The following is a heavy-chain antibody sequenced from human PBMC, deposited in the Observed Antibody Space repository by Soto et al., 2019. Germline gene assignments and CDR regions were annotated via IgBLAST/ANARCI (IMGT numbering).Heavy chain of an antibody. CDR2: IYYSGST. CDR3: AGESYGSRYYGMDV. D-gene: IGHD3-10*01. J-gene: IGHJ6*02. V-gene: IGHV4-59*01. Sequence: PSETLSLTCTVSDGSISSYYWSWIRQPPGKGLEWIGYIYYSGSTNYNPSLKSRVTISVDTSKNQFSLKLSSVTAADTAVYYCAGESYGSRYYGMDVWGQGTTVTVSS. CDR1: DGSISSYY.